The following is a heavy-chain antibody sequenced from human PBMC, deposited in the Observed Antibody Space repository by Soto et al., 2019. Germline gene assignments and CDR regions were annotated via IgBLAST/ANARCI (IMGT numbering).Heavy chain of an antibody. V-gene: IGHV1-3*01. CDR3: ARRAAGGGDYWYFVL. CDR2: INAGNDKT. Sequence: ASVKVSCKASGYTFITYAMHWVRQAPGQRLEWMGWINAGNDKTKYSQKFQGRVTITRDTSASTAYMELSSLRPEDTAVYYCARRAAGGGDYWYFVLWGRGTLVTVSS. CDR1: GYTFITYA. D-gene: IGHD3-10*01. J-gene: IGHJ2*01.